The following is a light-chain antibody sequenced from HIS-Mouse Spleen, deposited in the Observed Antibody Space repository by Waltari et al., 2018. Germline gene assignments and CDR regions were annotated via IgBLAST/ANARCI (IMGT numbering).Light chain of an antibody. V-gene: IGLV1-44*01. Sequence: QSVLTQPPSASGTPGQRVTISCSGSSSNIGSNTVNWYQQLPGTAPKLLISSNNQRPPWVPDRFSGSKSGTSASLAISGLQSEDEADYYCAAWDDSLNGWVFGGGTKLTVL. CDR3: AAWDDSLNGWV. CDR1: SSNIGSNT. J-gene: IGLJ3*02. CDR2: SNN.